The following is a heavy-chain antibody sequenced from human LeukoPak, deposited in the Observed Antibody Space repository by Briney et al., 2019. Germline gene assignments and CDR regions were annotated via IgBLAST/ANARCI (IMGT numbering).Heavy chain of an antibody. V-gene: IGHV3-66*01. CDR2: IYSGGST. D-gene: IGHD5-12*01. CDR3: AREYSGYDY. J-gene: IGHJ4*02. CDR1: EFSVGSNY. Sequence: GGSLRLSCAASEFSVGSNYMTWVRQAPGKGLEWVSLIYSGGSTYYADSVKGRFTISRDNSKNTLYLQMNSLRAEDTAVYYCAREYSGYDYWGQGTLVTVSS.